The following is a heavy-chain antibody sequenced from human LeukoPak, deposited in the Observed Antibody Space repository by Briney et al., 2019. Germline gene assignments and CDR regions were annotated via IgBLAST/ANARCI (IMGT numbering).Heavy chain of an antibody. D-gene: IGHD3-10*01. V-gene: IGHV3-23*01. J-gene: IGHJ6*02. CDR1: GFTFSSYA. CDR3: AKEWFGELFSHGMDV. CDR2: ISGSGGST. Sequence: GGSLRLFCAASGFTFSSYAMSWVRQAPGKGLEWVSAISGSGGSTYYADSVKGRFTISRDNSKNTLYLQMNSLRAEDTAVYYCAKEWFGELFSHGMDVWGQGTTVTVSS.